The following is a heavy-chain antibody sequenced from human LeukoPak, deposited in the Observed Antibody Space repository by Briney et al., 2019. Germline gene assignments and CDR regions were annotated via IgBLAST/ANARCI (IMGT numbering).Heavy chain of an antibody. Sequence: ASVNVSCKASGGTFISYAISWVRQAPGQGLEWMGGIIPIFGTANYAQRFQGRVTITADESTSTAYMELSSLRSEDTAVYYCARAPPLVRTYSFDYWGQGTLVTVSS. CDR2: IIPIFGTA. J-gene: IGHJ4*02. D-gene: IGHD2-15*01. V-gene: IGHV1-69*13. CDR3: ARAPPLVRTYSFDY. CDR1: GGTFISYA.